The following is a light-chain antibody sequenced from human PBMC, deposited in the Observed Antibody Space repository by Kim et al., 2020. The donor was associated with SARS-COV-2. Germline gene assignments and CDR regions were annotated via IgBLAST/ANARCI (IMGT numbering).Light chain of an antibody. J-gene: IGKJ1*01. CDR1: EKIRNNY. Sequence: PGDTATLSCRDSEKIRNNYLTWFQQKPGQAPRLLISGASRRATGIPDRFSGSGSGADFTLTISTLEPEDLAVYYCQQHGTSPWTFGQGTKVDIK. CDR2: GAS. CDR3: QQHGTSPWT. V-gene: IGKV3-20*01.